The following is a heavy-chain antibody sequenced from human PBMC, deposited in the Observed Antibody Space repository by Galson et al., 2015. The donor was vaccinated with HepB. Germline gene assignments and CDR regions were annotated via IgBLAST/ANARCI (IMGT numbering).Heavy chain of an antibody. CDR3: ARDRPWWELASYCGMDV. CDR1: GFTFSDYW. D-gene: IGHD1-26*01. J-gene: IGHJ6*02. V-gene: IGHV3-7*03. Sequence: SLRLSCAASGFTFSDYWMSWVRQAPGKGLEWVANINQDGNKQNYADSVKGRFTITRDKARNSLYLIQNSLRVEDTAVYYCARDRPWWELASYCGMDVWGQGTTVTVSS. CDR2: INQDGNKQ.